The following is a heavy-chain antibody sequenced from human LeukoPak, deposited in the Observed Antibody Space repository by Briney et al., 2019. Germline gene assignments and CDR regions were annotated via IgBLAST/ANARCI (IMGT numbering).Heavy chain of an antibody. CDR1: GGSISSGGYY. CDR3: ARGYGDYGY. D-gene: IGHD4-17*01. Sequence: ETLSLTCTVSGGSISSGGYYWSWIRQHPGKGLEWVANIKQDGSEKYYVDSVKGRFTISRDNAKNSLYLQMNSLRAEDTAVYYCARGYGDYGYWGQGTLVTVSS. CDR2: IKQDGSEK. V-gene: IGHV3-7*01. J-gene: IGHJ4*02.